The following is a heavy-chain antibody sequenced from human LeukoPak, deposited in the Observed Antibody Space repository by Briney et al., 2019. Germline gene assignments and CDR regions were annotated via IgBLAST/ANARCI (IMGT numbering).Heavy chain of an antibody. CDR1: GGSISSYY. CDR2: IYYSGST. J-gene: IGHJ6*02. CDR3: ARDGDVIPALYGMDV. V-gene: IGHV4-59*01. D-gene: IGHD2-2*01. Sequence: SETLSLTCTVSGGSISSYYWSWIRQPPGKGLEWIGYIYYSGSTNYNPSLKSRVTISVDTSKNQFSLKLSSVTAADTAVYYCARDGDVIPALYGMDVWGQGTTATVSS.